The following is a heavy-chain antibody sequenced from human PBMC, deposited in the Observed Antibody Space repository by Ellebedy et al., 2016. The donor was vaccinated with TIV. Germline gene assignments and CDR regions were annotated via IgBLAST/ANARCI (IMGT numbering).Heavy chain of an antibody. J-gene: IGHJ5*02. D-gene: IGHD2-2*02. CDR3: ARLVDIVVVPAAIGSFDP. CDR1: GGSISSSSYY. Sequence: SETLSLXXTVSGGSISSSSYYWGWIRQPPGKGLEWIGSIYYSGSTYYNPSLKSRVTISVDTSKNQFSLKLSSVTAADTAVYYCARLVDIVVVPAAIGSFDPWGQGTLVTVSS. CDR2: IYYSGST. V-gene: IGHV4-39*01.